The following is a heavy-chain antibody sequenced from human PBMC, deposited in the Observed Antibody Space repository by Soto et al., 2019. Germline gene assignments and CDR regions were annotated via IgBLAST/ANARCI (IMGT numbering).Heavy chain of an antibody. Sequence: QITLKESGPTLVKPTQTLTLTCTFSGFSLSTSGVGVGWIRQPPGKALEWLALIYWDDDKRYSPSLKSRLTITKDTSKNQVVLTMINMNPVDTATYYCAHMGMVSIFGVVIIPDAFDIWGQGTMVTVSS. J-gene: IGHJ3*02. D-gene: IGHD3-3*01. CDR1: GFSLSTSGVG. CDR2: IYWDDDK. V-gene: IGHV2-5*02. CDR3: AHMGMVSIFGVVIIPDAFDI.